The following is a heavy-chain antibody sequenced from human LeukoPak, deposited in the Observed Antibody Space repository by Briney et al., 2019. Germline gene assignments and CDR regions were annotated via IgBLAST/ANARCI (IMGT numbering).Heavy chain of an antibody. CDR2: IYPGDSDT. J-gene: IGHJ4*02. V-gene: IGHV5-51*01. D-gene: IGHD6-13*01. CDR1: GYSFTSYW. CDR3: AIASGIAAAGTETGASAY. Sequence: GESLKISCKGSGYSFTSYWIGWVRQMPGKGLEWMGIIYPGDSDTRYSPSFQGQVTISADKSISTAYLQWSSLKASDTAMYYCAIASGIAAAGTETGASAYWGQGTLVTVSS.